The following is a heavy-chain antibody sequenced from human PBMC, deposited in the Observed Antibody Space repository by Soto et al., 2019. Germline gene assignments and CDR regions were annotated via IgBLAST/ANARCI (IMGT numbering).Heavy chain of an antibody. CDR3: ARHGPAAVYYYGMHV. CDR1: GGTFSSYA. CDR2: IIPIFGTA. Sequence: QVQLVQSGAEVKKPGYSVKVSCKASGGTFSSYAISWVRQAPGQGLAWMGGIIPIFGTANYAQKFQGGVTITADESTSTAYMELSSLRSEDTAVYYCARHGPAAVYYYGMHVWGPVTTVTVAS. J-gene: IGHJ6*02. V-gene: IGHV1-69*12. D-gene: IGHD6-25*01.